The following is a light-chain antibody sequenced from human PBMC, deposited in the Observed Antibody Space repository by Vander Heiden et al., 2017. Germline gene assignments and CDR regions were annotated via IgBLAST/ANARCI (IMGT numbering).Light chain of an antibody. J-gene: IGKJ2*01. CDR2: TAS. V-gene: IGKV1D-12*01. Sequence: DIQMTQSPSSVSASVGDRVTISCRARQGVSNWLAWYQQKPGKAPKLLIYTASTSQSGVPSRFSGSGSGTDFTLTISSLQPEDFATYYCQQGDSFPYTFGQGTKLEI. CDR3: QQGDSFPYT. CDR1: QGVSNW.